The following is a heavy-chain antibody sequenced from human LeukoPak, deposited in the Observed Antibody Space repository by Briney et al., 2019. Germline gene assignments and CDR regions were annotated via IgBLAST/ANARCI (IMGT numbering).Heavy chain of an antibody. V-gene: IGHV1-2*02. CDR2: INPNSGGT. J-gene: IGHJ6*03. D-gene: IGHD3-3*01. CDR3: ARARLGVVNYYYYMDV. CDR1: GYTFTGYY. Sequence: ASVKVSCKASGYTFTGYYMHWVRQAPGQGLEWMGWINPNSGGTNYAQKFQGRVTMTRDTSISTAYMELSRLRSDDTAVYYCARARLGVVNYYYYMDVWGKGTTVTISS.